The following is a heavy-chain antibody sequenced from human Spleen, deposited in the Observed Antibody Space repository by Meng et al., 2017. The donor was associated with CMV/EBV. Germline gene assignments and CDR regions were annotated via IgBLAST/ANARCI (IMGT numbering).Heavy chain of an antibody. CDR2: IYYSGST. V-gene: IGHV4-39*07. J-gene: IGHJ6*02. Sequence: SETLSLTCTVSGGSISSSSYYWGWIRQPPGKGLEWIGSIYYSGSTYYNPSLKSRVTISVDTSKNQFSLKLSSVTAADTAVYYCARVPLYDFWSGPPAHYGMDVWGQGTTVTVSS. CDR1: GGSISSSSYY. D-gene: IGHD3-3*01. CDR3: ARVPLYDFWSGPPAHYGMDV.